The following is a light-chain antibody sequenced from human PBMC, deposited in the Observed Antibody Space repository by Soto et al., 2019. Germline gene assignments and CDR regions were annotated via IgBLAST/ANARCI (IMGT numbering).Light chain of an antibody. J-gene: IGLJ3*02. CDR2: NNN. Sequence: QSVLTQPPSASETPGQRVIISCSGGSSNIGSNTVNWYQQVPGTAPKLLISNNNQRPSGVPDRFSGSKSGTSASLAISGLQSEDGAVNNGAAWDGDLTAVVFGGGPSSPS. CDR3: AAWDGDLTAVV. CDR1: SSNIGSNT. V-gene: IGLV1-44*01.